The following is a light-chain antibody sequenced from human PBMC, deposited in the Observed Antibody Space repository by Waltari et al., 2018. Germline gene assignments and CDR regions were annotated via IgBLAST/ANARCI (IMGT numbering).Light chain of an antibody. CDR1: QSVSSN. V-gene: IGKV3-15*01. J-gene: IGKJ2*01. CDR2: GAS. Sequence: EIVMTQSPAPLSVSPGERATLSCRASQSVSSNIAWYQQKPGQAPRLLIYGASTRATGIPARFSGSGSGTEFTLTISSLQSEDFAVYYCQQYNNWPPKYTFGQGTKLEIK. CDR3: QQYNNWPPKYT.